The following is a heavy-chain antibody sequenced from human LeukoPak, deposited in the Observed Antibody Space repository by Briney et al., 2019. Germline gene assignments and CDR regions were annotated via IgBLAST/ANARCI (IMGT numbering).Heavy chain of an antibody. D-gene: IGHD3-22*01. CDR1: GYTFTSYG. CDR3: ARDSGSSPISTMIAGRYYAMDV. CDR2: ISAYNGNT. Sequence: ASVKVSCKASGYTFTSYGISWVRQAPGQGLEWMGWISAYNGNTNYAQKLQGRVTMTTDTSTSTAYMDLRSLRSDDTAVYYCARDSGSSPISTMIAGRYYAMDVWGQGTTVTVSS. J-gene: IGHJ6*02. V-gene: IGHV1-18*01.